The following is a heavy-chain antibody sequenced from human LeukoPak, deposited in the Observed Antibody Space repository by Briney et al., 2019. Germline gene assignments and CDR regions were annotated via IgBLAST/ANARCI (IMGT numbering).Heavy chain of an antibody. CDR2: IKQDGSEE. CDR1: GFTFSSYW. CDR3: ARGIYDFWSGYYQPYFDY. D-gene: IGHD3-3*01. Sequence: GGSLRLSCAASGFTFSSYWMTWVRQAPGKGLEWVANIKQDGSEEYNVDCVKGRFTISRDNAKNSLYLQMNSLRAEDTAVYYCARGIYDFWSGYYQPYFDYWGQGTLVTVSS. J-gene: IGHJ4*02. V-gene: IGHV3-7*01.